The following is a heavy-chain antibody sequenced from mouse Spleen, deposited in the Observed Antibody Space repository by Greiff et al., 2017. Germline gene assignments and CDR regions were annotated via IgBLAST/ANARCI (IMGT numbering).Heavy chain of an antibody. CDR2: FHPYNDDT. J-gene: IGHJ3*01. CDR1: GYTFTTYP. D-gene: IGHD1-1*01. V-gene: IGHV1-47*01. CDR3: ARTLYYGSSLFAY. Sequence: VQVVESGAELVEPGASVKMSCKASGYTFTTYPIEWMKQNHGKSLEWIGNFHPYNDDTKYNEKFKGKATLTVEKSSSTVYLELSRLTSDDSAVYYCARTLYYGSSLFAYWGQGTLVTVSA.